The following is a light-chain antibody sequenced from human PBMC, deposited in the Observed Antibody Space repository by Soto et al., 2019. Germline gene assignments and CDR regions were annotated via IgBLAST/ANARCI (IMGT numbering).Light chain of an antibody. Sequence: EIGMTQSPATLSVSPGERATLSCRASQSVGSDLAWYQQKPGQAPRLLIYGAFNRATGIPARFSGSGSGTDFTLTISSLEPEDFAVYYCQQRNIWPPVTFGQGTRLEI. J-gene: IGKJ5*01. CDR1: QSVGSD. CDR3: QQRNIWPPVT. CDR2: GAF. V-gene: IGKV3-11*01.